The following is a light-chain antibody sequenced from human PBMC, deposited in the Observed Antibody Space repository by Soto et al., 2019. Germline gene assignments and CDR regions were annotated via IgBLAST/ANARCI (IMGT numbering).Light chain of an antibody. CDR2: SNN. Sequence: QSVLTQPPSASGTPGQRVTISCSGSSSNIGSNTVNWYQQLPGTAPKLLIYSNNQRPSGVPDRFSGSKSGTSASLAISGPQSEDEAEYYCAAWDDSLNGWVFGGGTKVTVL. CDR3: AAWDDSLNGWV. J-gene: IGLJ3*02. CDR1: SSNIGSNT. V-gene: IGLV1-44*01.